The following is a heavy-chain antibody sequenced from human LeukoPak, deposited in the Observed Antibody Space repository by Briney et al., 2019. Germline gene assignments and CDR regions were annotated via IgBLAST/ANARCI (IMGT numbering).Heavy chain of an antibody. CDR1: GGSISSYY. J-gene: IGHJ4*02. D-gene: IGHD5-12*01. CDR3: ANLGYGFDY. Sequence: SETLSLTCTVSGGSISSYYWNWIRQPAGKGLKWIGRIDTSGSTNYNPSLKSRVTMSVDTSKNQFSLKLSSVTAADTAVYYCANLGYGFDYWGQGTLVTVSS. CDR2: IDTSGST. V-gene: IGHV4-4*07.